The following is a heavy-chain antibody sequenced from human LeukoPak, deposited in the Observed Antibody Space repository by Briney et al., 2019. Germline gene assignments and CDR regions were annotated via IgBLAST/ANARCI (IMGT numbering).Heavy chain of an antibody. CDR1: GFTFSNYW. V-gene: IGHV3-7*04. D-gene: IGHD3-22*01. J-gene: IGHJ4*02. Sequence: PGGSLRLSCAASGFTFSNYWMGWVRQAPGKGLEWVANIKQDGSEKFYVDSVKGRFSISRDNAKNSLYLQMNSLRAEDTAVYFCARDEHQYYSESSGHFDHWGQGTLVTVSS. CDR2: IKQDGSEK. CDR3: ARDEHQYYSESSGHFDH.